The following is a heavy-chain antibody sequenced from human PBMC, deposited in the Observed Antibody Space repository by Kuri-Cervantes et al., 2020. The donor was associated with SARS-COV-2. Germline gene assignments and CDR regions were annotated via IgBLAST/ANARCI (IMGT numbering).Heavy chain of an antibody. CDR1: GASISNGSYY. CDR2: FYTTERI. CDR3: ARDVVHTYGWRAFDY. J-gene: IGHJ4*02. V-gene: IGHV4-61*02. Sequence: SETLSLTCTVSGASISNGSYYWSWIRQPAGKGLEWIGRFYTTERINYNPSLKSRVTISVDTSKNQFSLGLTSVTAADTAVYYCARDVVHTYGWRAFDYWGQGSLVTVSS. D-gene: IGHD5-18*01.